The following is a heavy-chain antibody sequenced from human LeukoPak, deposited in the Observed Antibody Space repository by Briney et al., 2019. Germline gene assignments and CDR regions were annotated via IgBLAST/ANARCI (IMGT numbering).Heavy chain of an antibody. V-gene: IGHV3-48*02. CDR3: ASITLVDFDY. J-gene: IGHJ4*02. CDR2: ISSSSSTI. CDR1: GFTFSSYS. D-gene: IGHD3-10*01. Sequence: GGSLRLSRAASGFTFSSYSMNWVRQAPGKGLEWVSYISSSSSTIYYADSVKGRFTISRDNAKNSLYLQMNSLRDEDTAVYYCASITLVDFDYWGQGTLVTVS.